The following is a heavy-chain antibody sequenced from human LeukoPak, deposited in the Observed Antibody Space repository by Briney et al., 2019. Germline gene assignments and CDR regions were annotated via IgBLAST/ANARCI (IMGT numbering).Heavy chain of an antibody. V-gene: IGHV3-33*01. CDR2: IWYDGSNK. CDR1: GFTSSSYG. J-gene: IGHJ4*02. D-gene: IGHD3-22*01. Sequence: GGSLRLSCAASGFTSSSYGMHWVRQAPGKGLEWVAVIWYDGSNKYYVDSVKGRFTISRDNSKNTVHLQMNSLRAEDTAVYYCARDVYDSTAYEFDYWGQGTLVTVSS. CDR3: ARDVYDSTAYEFDY.